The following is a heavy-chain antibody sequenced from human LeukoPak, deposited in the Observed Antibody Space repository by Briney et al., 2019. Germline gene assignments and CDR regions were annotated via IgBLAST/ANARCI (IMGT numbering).Heavy chain of an antibody. CDR1: GFTLSDYY. V-gene: IGHV3-11*04. D-gene: IGHD3-22*01. Sequence: GGSLRLSWAVSGFTLSDYYMSWIRHAPGEGLEWVSYISNRGNPISYADSVKGRCTISRDNAKNSLYLQMNSLRAEDTAVYYCSAGEGYYDSGDYYSAWAFDVWGQGTMVAVSS. J-gene: IGHJ3*01. CDR3: SAGEGYYDSGDYYSAWAFDV. CDR2: ISNRGNPI.